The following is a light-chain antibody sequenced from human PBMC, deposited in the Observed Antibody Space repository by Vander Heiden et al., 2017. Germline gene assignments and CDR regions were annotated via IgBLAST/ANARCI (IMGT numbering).Light chain of an antibody. CDR1: SSDVGGYKY. CDR3: SSYTSASNYV. J-gene: IGLJ1*01. Sequence: QSALTQPASVSGSPGQSITIPCTGTSSDVGGYKYVSWYQHHPGKAPKLIIYEVNNRSPGVSDRFSGSKSGDTASLTISGLQAEDEADYYCSSYTSASNYVFGTGTKVTVL. CDR2: EVN. V-gene: IGLV2-14*01.